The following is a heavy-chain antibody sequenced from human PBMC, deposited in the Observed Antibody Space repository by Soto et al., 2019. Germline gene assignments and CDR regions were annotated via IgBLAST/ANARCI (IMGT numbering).Heavy chain of an antibody. J-gene: IGHJ4*02. D-gene: IGHD3-22*01. CDR3: AKDVDTVGLSDGSGYFDL. CDR2: ISGSGVGT. CDR1: GFIFRNYA. Sequence: EVQLLESGGGSVQPGGSLRLSCEASGFIFRNYAMSWVRQAPGKGLEWVSSISGSGVGTYYADSVQGRFTISRDNSNNTLFLQLSSLRAEETALYYCAKDVDTVGLSDGSGYFDLWGQGALVTVSS. V-gene: IGHV3-23*01.